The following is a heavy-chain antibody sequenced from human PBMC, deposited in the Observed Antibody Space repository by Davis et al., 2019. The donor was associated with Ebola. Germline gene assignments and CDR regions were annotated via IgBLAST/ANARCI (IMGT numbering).Heavy chain of an antibody. J-gene: IGHJ4*02. CDR2: ISAYNGNT. CDR3: ARVSGGLRFLEWLLTSFWGYFDY. V-gene: IGHV1-18*01. Sequence: ASVKVSCKASSYTFTSYGISWVRQAPGQGLEWMGWISAYNGNTNYAQKLQGRVTMTTDTSTSTAYMELRSLRSDDTAVYYCARVSGGLRFLEWLLTSFWGYFDYWGQGTLVTVSS. CDR1: SYTFTSYG. D-gene: IGHD3-3*01.